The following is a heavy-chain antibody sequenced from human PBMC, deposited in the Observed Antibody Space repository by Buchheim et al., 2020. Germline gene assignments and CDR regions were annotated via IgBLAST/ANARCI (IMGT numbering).Heavy chain of an antibody. V-gene: IGHV3-74*01. CDR2: INSDGSST. CDR3: ARDHDYGDYVEFYYYYGMDV. Sequence: EVQLVESGGGLVQPGGSLRLSCAASGFTFSSYWMHWVRQAPGKGLVWVSRINSDGSSTSYADSVKGRFTISRDNAKNTLYLQMNSLRAEDTAVYYCARDHDYGDYVEFYYYYGMDVWGQGTT. CDR1: GFTFSSYW. D-gene: IGHD4-17*01. J-gene: IGHJ6*02.